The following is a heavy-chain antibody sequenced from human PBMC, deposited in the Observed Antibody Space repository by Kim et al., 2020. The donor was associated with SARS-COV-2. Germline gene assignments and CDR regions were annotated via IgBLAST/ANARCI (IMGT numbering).Heavy chain of an antibody. V-gene: IGHV3-23*03. CDR2: IYSGGRST. CDR3: ATGRAAGYGDY. D-gene: IGHD6-13*01. CDR1: GFTFSSYA. Sequence: GGSLRLSCAASGFTFSSYAMSWVRQAPGKGLEWVSVIYSGGRSTYYADSVKGRFTISRDNSKNTLYLQVNSLRAEDTAVYYCATGRAAGYGDYWGQGTLVTVSS. J-gene: IGHJ4*02.